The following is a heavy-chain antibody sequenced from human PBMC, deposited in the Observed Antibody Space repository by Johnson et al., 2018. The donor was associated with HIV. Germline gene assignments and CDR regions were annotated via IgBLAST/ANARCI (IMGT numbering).Heavy chain of an antibody. CDR1: RFTFSNAW. CDR2: IKSTTDGGTT. CDR3: TTEGDAFDI. J-gene: IGHJ3*02. V-gene: IGHV3-15*01. Sequence: VQLVESGGGLVKPGGSLRLSCAASRFTFSNAWMTWVRQAPGKGLEWVGRIKSTTDGGTTDYAAPFKGRFIISRDDSKNTLYLQMSSLRTEDAGVYYCTTEGDAFDIWGQGTMVTVSS.